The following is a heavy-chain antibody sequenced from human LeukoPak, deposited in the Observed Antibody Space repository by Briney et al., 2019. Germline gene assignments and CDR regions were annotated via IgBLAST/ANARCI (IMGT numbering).Heavy chain of an antibody. D-gene: IGHD6-19*01. J-gene: IGHJ3*02. Sequence: GESLNISCKGSGYSFTSYWIGWVRQMPGKGLEWMGIIFPADSDTRYSPSFQGQVTISADKSISSAYLQWSSLKASDTAIYYCARHMKFNSGTDDAFAIWSQGTMVTVSS. V-gene: IGHV5-51*01. CDR1: GYSFTSYW. CDR2: IFPADSDT. CDR3: ARHMKFNSGTDDAFAI.